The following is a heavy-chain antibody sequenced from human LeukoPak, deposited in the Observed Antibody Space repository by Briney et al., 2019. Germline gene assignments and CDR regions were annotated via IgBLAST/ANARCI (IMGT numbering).Heavy chain of an antibody. D-gene: IGHD6-19*01. Sequence: SSETLSLTCTISGYSISSGYYWGWIRQPPGKGLEWIGSIYHSGSTYYNPSLKSRVTISLDTSENQFSLKLSSVTAADTAVYYCARDLYGSGWGYFDYWGQGTLVTVSS. CDR2: IYHSGST. V-gene: IGHV4-38-2*02. CDR3: ARDLYGSGWGYFDY. J-gene: IGHJ4*02. CDR1: GYSISSGYY.